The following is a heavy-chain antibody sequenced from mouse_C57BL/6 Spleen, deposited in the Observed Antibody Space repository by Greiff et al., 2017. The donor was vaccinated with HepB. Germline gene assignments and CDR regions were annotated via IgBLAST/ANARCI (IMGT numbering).Heavy chain of an antibody. Sequence: VQLQESGAELARPGASVKLSCKASGYTFTSYGISWVKQRTGQGLEWIGEIYPRSGNTYYNEKFKGKATLTADKSSSTAYMELRSLTSEDSAVYFCAIYDGYLYAMDYWGQGTSVTVSS. J-gene: IGHJ4*01. CDR1: GYTFTSYG. V-gene: IGHV1-81*01. CDR2: IYPRSGNT. D-gene: IGHD2-3*01. CDR3: AIYDGYLYAMDY.